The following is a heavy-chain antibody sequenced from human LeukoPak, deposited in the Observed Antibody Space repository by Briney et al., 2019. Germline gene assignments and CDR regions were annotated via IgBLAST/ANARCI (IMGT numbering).Heavy chain of an antibody. CDR1: GFPVSINS. J-gene: IGHJ4*02. D-gene: IGHD4-17*01. CDR3: ARRAGEYSHPYDY. Sequence: GGSLRLSCTVSGFPVSINSMSWVRQAPGKGLEWVSFIYSGGNTHYSDSVKGRFTISRDSSKNTLYLQMNSLRAEDMAVYYCARRAGEYSHPYDYWGQGTLVTVSS. V-gene: IGHV3-53*01. CDR2: IYSGGNT.